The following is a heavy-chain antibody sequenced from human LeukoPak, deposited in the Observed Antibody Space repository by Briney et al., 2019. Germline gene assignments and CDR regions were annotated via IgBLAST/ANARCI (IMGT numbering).Heavy chain of an antibody. Sequence: SETLSLTCTVSGGSISSGDYYWSWIRQPPGKGLEWIGYIYYSGSTYYNPSLKSRVTISVDTSKNQFSLKLSSVTAADTAVYYCARVRGSSWYFAFDPWGQGTLVSVSS. CDR2: IYYSGST. J-gene: IGHJ5*02. CDR1: GGSISSGDYY. V-gene: IGHV4-30-4*08. CDR3: ARVRGSSWYFAFDP. D-gene: IGHD6-13*01.